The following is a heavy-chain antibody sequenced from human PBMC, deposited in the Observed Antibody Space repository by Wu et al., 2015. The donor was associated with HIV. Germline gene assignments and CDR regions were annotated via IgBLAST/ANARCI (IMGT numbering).Heavy chain of an antibody. CDR3: AREGVQAASGFDL. D-gene: IGHD6-13*01. CDR2: MNPKSGDT. J-gene: IGHJ2*01. V-gene: IGHV1-2*02. CDR1: GYTFTGYY. Sequence: QGQLVQSGAEVKKPGASVRVSCKASGYTFTGYYIHWVRQAPGHGLEWMGWMNPKSGDTNYAQSLQGRVNMTTDTSTNTAYMELRSLRFDDTAVYYCAREGVQAASGFDLWGRGTLVTVSS.